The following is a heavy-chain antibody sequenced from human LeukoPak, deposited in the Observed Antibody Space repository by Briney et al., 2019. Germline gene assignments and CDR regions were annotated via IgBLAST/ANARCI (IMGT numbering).Heavy chain of an antibody. V-gene: IGHV3-33*01. CDR3: ARDGRGYSYASPYYFDY. CDR2: IWYDGSNK. CDR1: GFTFSSYG. Sequence: GGSLRLSCAASGFTFSSYGMHWVRQAPGKGLEWVAVIWYDGSNKYYADSVKGRFTISRDNSKNTLYLQMNSLRAEDTAVYYCARDGRGYSYASPYYFDYWGQGTLVTVSS. D-gene: IGHD5-18*01. J-gene: IGHJ4*02.